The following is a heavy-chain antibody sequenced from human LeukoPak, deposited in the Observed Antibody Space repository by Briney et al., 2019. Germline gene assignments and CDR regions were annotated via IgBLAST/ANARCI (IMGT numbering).Heavy chain of an antibody. D-gene: IGHD3-3*01. CDR3: AKEEGRGITIFGVVISPYYYYYGMDV. V-gene: IGHV3-30*18. J-gene: IGHJ6*02. Sequence: PGGSLRLSCAASGFTFSSYGMHWVRQAPGKGLEWVAVISYDGSNKYYADSVKGRFTISRDNSKNTLYLQMNSLRAEDTAVYYCAKEEGRGITIFGVVISPYYYYYGMDVWGQGTTVTVSS. CDR2: ISYDGSNK. CDR1: GFTFSSYG.